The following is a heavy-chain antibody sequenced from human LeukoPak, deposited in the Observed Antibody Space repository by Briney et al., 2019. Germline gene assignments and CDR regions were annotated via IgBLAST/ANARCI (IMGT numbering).Heavy chain of an antibody. CDR2: IYYSGST. D-gene: IGHD6-13*01. CDR3: ARGTIAAADRGFDY. Sequence: PSETLSLTCTVSGGSISSYYWSWLRQPPGKGLEWIGYIYYSGSTNYNPSLKSRVTISVDTSKNQFSLKLSSVTAADTAVYYCARGTIAAADRGFDYWGQGTLVTVSS. V-gene: IGHV4-59*01. CDR1: GGSISSYY. J-gene: IGHJ4*02.